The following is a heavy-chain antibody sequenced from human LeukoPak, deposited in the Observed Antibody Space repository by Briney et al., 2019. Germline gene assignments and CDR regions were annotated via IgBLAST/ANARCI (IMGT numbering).Heavy chain of an antibody. CDR3: ARDTYSSSWYEGQFDY. V-gene: IGHV3-48*01. CDR1: GFTFSSHS. D-gene: IGHD6-13*01. Sequence: PGGSLRLSCAASGFTFSSHSMNWVRQAPGKGLEWVSYISSSSSTIYYADSVKGRFTISRDNAKNSLYLQMNSLRAEDTAVYYCARDTYSSSWYEGQFDYWGQGTLVTVSS. CDR2: ISSSSSTI. J-gene: IGHJ4*02.